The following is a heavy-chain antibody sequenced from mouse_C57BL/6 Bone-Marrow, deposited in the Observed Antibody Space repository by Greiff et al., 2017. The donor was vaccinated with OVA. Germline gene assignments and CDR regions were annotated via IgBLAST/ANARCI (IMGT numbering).Heavy chain of an antibody. CDR3: AREQYYGSSCYWYFDV. Sequence: QVQLQQPGAELVKPGASVKLSCKASGYTFTSYWMHWVKQRPGQGLEWIGMIHPNSGSTNYNAKSKSKATLTVDKATSTGYMLLSSLTSEDSAVDYYAREQYYGSSCYWYFDVWGTGTTVTVSS. D-gene: IGHD1-1*01. V-gene: IGHV1-64*01. J-gene: IGHJ1*03. CDR2: IHPNSGST. CDR1: GYTFTSYW.